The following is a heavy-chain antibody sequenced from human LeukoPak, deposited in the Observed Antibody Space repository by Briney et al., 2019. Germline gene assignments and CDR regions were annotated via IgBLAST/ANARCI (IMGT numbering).Heavy chain of an antibody. D-gene: IGHD3-22*01. CDR3: AKDSDYYDSSGFDY. J-gene: IGHJ4*02. CDR2: ISGSGGTT. CDR1: GFSFISYG. Sequence: GGSLRLSCAASGFSFISYGMSWVRQAPGKGLEWISAISGSGGTTYYADSVRGRFIISRDNSKSTLYFQMNSLRGEDTAIYYCAKDSDYYDSSGFDYWGQGTLVTVSS. V-gene: IGHV3-23*01.